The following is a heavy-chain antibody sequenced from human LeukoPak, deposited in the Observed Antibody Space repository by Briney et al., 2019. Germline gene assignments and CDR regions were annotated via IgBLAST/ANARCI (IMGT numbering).Heavy chain of an antibody. J-gene: IGHJ4*02. CDR2: ISWNSGSI. D-gene: IGHD3-3*01. Sequence: GRSLRLSCAASGFTFDDYAMHWVRQAPGKGLEWVSGISWNSGSIGYADSVKGRFTTSRDNAKNSLYLQMNSLRAEDTALYYCAKGGIFGVAPRGWGQGTLVTVSS. CDR1: GFTFDDYA. V-gene: IGHV3-9*01. CDR3: AKGGIFGVAPRG.